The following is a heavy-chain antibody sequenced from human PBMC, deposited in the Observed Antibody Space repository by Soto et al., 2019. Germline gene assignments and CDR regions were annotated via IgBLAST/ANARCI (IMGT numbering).Heavy chain of an antibody. Sequence: EVQLVESGGGLVQPGGSLRLSCVASGFTFSNYYMSWVRQAPGKGLEWVANIKQDGSERYYLDSVKGRFTISRDNAKNSLYVQMNSLRAEDTAVYYCARQWGSGFHYYTYYGMDVWGQGTTVTVSS. CDR1: GFTFSNYY. J-gene: IGHJ6*02. V-gene: IGHV3-7*04. CDR2: IKQDGSER. D-gene: IGHD5-12*01. CDR3: ARQWGSGFHYYTYYGMDV.